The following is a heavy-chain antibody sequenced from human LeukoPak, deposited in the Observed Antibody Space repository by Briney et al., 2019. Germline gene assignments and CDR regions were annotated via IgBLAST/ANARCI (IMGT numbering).Heavy chain of an antibody. Sequence: WGSLRLSCAASGFIFSRYSMXWARQAPGXGLEWVSYIGSSSITIHYAASVKGRFTISRDNAKNSLYLQMNSLRDEDTAVYYCAREAVAGNYFDNWGQGTLVTVSS. CDR1: GFIFSRYS. J-gene: IGHJ4*02. CDR3: AREAVAGNYFDN. CDR2: IGSSSITI. D-gene: IGHD6-19*01. V-gene: IGHV3-48*02.